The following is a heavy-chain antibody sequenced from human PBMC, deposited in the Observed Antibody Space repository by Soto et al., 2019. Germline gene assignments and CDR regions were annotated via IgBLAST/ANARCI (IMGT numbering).Heavy chain of an antibody. CDR3: TRAESPDTAYFSDY. D-gene: IGHD3-3*01. CDR2: VRNQTYGGTP. V-gene: IGHV3-49*04. J-gene: IGHJ4*02. Sequence: GGSLRLSCTTSGSTFENYAINWARQAPGKGLEWVGLVRNQTYGGTPEYAASIKGRFTISRDDSNDIASLQMNRLYTEDSGVYYCTRAESPDTAYFSDYWGQGTLVTVSS. CDR1: GSTFENYA.